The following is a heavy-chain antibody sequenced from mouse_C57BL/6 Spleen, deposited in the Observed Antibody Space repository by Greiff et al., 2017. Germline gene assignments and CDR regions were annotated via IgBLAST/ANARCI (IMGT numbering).Heavy chain of an antibody. CDR3: TYGLYYVWFAD. CDR2: IDPENGDT. V-gene: IGHV14-4*01. Sequence: EVQLQQSGAELVRPGASVKLSCTASGFNIKDDYMHWVKQRPEQGLEWIGWIDPENGDTEYASKFQGKATITAETSSNTAYLQLSSLTSEDTDVYYCTYGLYYVWFADWGQGTLVTVAA. CDR1: GFNIKDDY. J-gene: IGHJ3*01. D-gene: IGHD1-1*01.